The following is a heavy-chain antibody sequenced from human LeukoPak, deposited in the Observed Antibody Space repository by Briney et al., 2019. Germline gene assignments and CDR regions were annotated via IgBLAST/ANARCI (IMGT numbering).Heavy chain of an antibody. J-gene: IGHJ4*02. CDR3: AKSSYYDASGYYREYYFDY. V-gene: IGHV3-53*01. Sequence: GGSLRLSCAASGFTVSSNYMSWVRQAPGKGLEWVSVIYSGGSTYYADSVRGRFTISRDNSKNTLYLQMNSLRDGDTAVYYCAKSSYYDASGYYREYYFDYWGQGTLVTVSS. CDR1: GFTVSSNY. D-gene: IGHD3-22*01. CDR2: IYSGGST.